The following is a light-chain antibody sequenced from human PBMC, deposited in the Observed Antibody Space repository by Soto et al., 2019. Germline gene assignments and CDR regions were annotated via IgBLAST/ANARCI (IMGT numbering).Light chain of an antibody. J-gene: IGKJ1*01. CDR2: GAS. Sequence: EIVLTPSPGTLSLSPGERATLSCRASQSVSSSYLAWYQQKPGQAPRLLIYGASSRATGIPDRFSGSGSGTDFTLTISGLEPEDFAVYYCQHFGNSLWTFGQGTKVDIK. CDR1: QSVSSSY. CDR3: QHFGNSLWT. V-gene: IGKV3-20*01.